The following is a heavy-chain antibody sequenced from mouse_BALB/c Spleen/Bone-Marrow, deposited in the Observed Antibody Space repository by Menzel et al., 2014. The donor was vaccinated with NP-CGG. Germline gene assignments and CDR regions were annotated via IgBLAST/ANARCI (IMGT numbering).Heavy chain of an antibody. CDR2: INPSTGYT. V-gene: IGHV1-7*01. J-gene: IGHJ4*01. CDR3: ARKGYGNYHYYAMDY. D-gene: IGHD2-1*01. Sequence: QVQLQQPGAELAKPGASVKMSCKASGYTFTSYWMYWIKQRPGQGLEWIGYINPSTGYTEYNQKFKDKATLTADKSSITAYMQLSSLTSEDSAVYYCARKGYGNYHYYAMDYWGQGTSVTVSS. CDR1: GYTFTSYW.